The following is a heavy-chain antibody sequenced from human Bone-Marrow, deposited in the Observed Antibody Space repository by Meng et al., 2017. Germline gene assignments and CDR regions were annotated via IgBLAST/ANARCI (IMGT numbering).Heavy chain of an antibody. CDR2: IIPIFGTA. CDR1: GGTFSSYA. J-gene: IGHJ4*02. D-gene: IGHD3-22*01. V-gene: IGHV1-69*05. CDR3: ARPAYYYDSSGYYY. Sequence: SVKVSCKASGGTFSSYAISWVRQAPGQGLEWMGGIIPIFGTANYAQKFQGRVTITTDESTSTAYMELSSLRSEDTAVYYCARPAYYYDSSGYYYWGQGTLVTVS.